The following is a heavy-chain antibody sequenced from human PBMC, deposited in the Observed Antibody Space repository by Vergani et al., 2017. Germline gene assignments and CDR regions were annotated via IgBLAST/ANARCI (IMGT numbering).Heavy chain of an antibody. Sequence: QVQLVQSGAEVKKPGASVKVACKASGYTFSDYYMHWVRQAPGQGLEWMGWINPNSGGTNYAQKFQGRATMTMDTSISTAYMEVSRLRYDDTAVYYCARDKAVVLGATGGDYHGMDVWGQGTTVTVSS. CDR2: INPNSGGT. CDR1: GYTFSDYY. V-gene: IGHV1-2*02. CDR3: ARDKAVVLGATGGDYHGMDV. J-gene: IGHJ6*02. D-gene: IGHD4-17*01.